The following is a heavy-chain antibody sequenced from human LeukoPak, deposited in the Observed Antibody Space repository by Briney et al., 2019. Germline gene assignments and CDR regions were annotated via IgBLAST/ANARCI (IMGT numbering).Heavy chain of an antibody. D-gene: IGHD1-1*01. V-gene: IGHV4-39*07. CDR2: IFYSGST. Sequence: PSETLSLTCTVSGGFISTSSYYWGWVRQPPGKGLEWIGNIFYSGSTYYSPSLKSRVTISLDTSRNQFSLKLNSVTAADTAVYFCARGRVSSSTWYSTYYYYFYMDVWGKGTTVTVSS. CDR1: GGFISTSSYY. CDR3: ARGRVSSSTWYSTYYYYFYMDV. J-gene: IGHJ6*03.